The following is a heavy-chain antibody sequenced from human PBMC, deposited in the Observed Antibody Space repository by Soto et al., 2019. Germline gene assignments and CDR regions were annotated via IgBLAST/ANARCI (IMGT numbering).Heavy chain of an antibody. CDR1: SGSISSSNW. D-gene: IGHD3-3*01. CDR3: ARGGSTIFGVVSTYNWFDP. CDR2: IYHSGST. Sequence: SETLSLTCAVSSGSISSSNWWSWVRQPPGKGLEWIGEIYHSGSTNYNPSLKSRVTISVDKSKNQFSLKLSSVTAADTAVYYCARGGSTIFGVVSTYNWFDPWGQGTLVTVSS. J-gene: IGHJ5*02. V-gene: IGHV4-4*02.